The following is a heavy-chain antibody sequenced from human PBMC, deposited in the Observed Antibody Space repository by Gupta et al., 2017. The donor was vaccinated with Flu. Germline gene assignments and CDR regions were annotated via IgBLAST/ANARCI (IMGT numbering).Heavy chain of an antibody. V-gene: IGHV3-23*01. Sequence: EVQLLESGGGLVQPGGSLRLSCAASGLTFSSYAMSWVRPAPGKGLEWVSAISGSGGSTYYADSVKGRFTISRDNSKNTLYLQMNSLRAEDTAVYYCASGVVPAAIGRYYYGMDVWGQGTTVTVSS. CDR2: ISGSGGST. J-gene: IGHJ6*02. CDR1: GLTFSSYA. D-gene: IGHD2-2*02. CDR3: ASGVVPAAIGRYYYGMDV.